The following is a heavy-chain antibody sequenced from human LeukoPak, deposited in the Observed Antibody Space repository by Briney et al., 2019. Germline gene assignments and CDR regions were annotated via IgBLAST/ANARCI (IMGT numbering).Heavy chain of an antibody. Sequence: SETLSLTCTVSGGSISNYYWSWIRQPPGKGLERIGYIYYSGSTNYNPSLKSRLTISVDTSKNQFSLKLSSVTAADAAVYYCARQDAAAVAAFDYWGQGTLVTVSS. CDR3: ARQDAAAVAAFDY. CDR2: IYYSGST. D-gene: IGHD6-19*01. J-gene: IGHJ4*02. CDR1: GGSISNYY. V-gene: IGHV4-59*01.